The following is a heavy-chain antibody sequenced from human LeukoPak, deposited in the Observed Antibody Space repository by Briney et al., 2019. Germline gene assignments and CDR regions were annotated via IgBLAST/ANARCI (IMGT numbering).Heavy chain of an antibody. D-gene: IGHD3-10*01. J-gene: IGHJ4*02. CDR2: IYYSGST. CDR3: ARESNYYGSGGDFDY. V-gene: IGHV4-39*07. CDR1: NDSIITNYY. Sequence: SETLSLTCTVSNDSIITNYYWGWIRQPPGKGLEWIGSIYYSGSTYYNPSLKSRVTISVDTSKNQFSLKLSSVTAADTAVYYCARESNYYGSGGDFDYWGQGTLVTVSS.